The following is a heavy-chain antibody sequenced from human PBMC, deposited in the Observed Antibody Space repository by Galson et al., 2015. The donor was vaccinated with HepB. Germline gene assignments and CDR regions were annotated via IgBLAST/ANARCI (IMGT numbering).Heavy chain of an antibody. CDR1: GFTFSSHA. V-gene: IGHV3-23*01. J-gene: IGHJ3*02. CDR2: ISDGGFST. D-gene: IGHD6-13*01. Sequence: LRLSCAASGFTFSSHAMNWVRQAPGKGLEWVSAISDGGFSTFYADSVKGRFTISRDNSKNTLFLQMSSLRAEDTAVYYCAKDVYGSSWYGAFDIWGQGTMVTVSS. CDR3: AKDVYGSSWYGAFDI.